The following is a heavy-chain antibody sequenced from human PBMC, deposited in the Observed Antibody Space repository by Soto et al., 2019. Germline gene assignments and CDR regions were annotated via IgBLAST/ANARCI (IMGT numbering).Heavy chain of an antibody. V-gene: IGHV3-66*02. CDR1: GFTVTSKS. D-gene: IGHD2-2*01. J-gene: IGHJ6*02. Sequence: GSLRLSCAASGFTVTSKSMTWVRQAPGKGLEPGSIFYSCGDTSCADSVKGRFTISRDNSKNTLYLQVSSLRAEDTAVYYCAKSRDAYNFYFYYGMDVWGQGTTVTVSS. CDR3: AKSRDAYNFYFYYGMDV. CDR2: FYSCGDT.